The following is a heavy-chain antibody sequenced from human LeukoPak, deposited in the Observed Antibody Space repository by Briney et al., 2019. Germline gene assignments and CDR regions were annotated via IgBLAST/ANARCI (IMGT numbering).Heavy chain of an antibody. J-gene: IGHJ4*02. CDR2: ISGSGGST. CDR1: DFTFSSYG. Sequence: GTLRLSCAASDFTFSSYGMSWARQAPGKGLEWVSAISGSGGSTYYADSVKGRFTISRDNSKNTLYLQMNSLRAEDTAVYYCAKDGAHSYDQDPDYFDYWGQGTLVTVSS. D-gene: IGHD5-18*01. V-gene: IGHV3-23*01. CDR3: AKDGAHSYDQDPDYFDY.